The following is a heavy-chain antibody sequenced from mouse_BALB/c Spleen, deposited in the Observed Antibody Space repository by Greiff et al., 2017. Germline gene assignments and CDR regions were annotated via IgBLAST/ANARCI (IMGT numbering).Heavy chain of an antibody. J-gene: IGHJ3*01. Sequence: VQLKESGPSLVKPSQTLSLTCSVTGDSITSGYWNWIRKFPGNKLEYMGYISYSGSTYYNPSLKSRISITRDTSKNQYYLQLNSVTTEDTATYYCARSEPRYYGSPWFAYWGQGTLVTVSA. CDR3: ARSEPRYYGSPWFAY. D-gene: IGHD1-1*01. CDR2: ISYSGST. CDR1: GDSITSGY. V-gene: IGHV3-8*02.